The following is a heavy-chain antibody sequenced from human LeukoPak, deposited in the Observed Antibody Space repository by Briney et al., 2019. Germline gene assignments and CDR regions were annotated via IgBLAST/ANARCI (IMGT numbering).Heavy chain of an antibody. Sequence: GGSLRLSCAASGFTFSSYAMHWVRQAPGKGLEWVAVISYDGSNKYYADSVKGRFTISRDNSKNTLYLQMNSLRAEDTAVYYCARDPEYSSGWPYYFDYWGQGTLVTVSS. D-gene: IGHD6-19*01. CDR1: GFTFSSYA. CDR2: ISYDGSNK. V-gene: IGHV3-30-3*01. CDR3: ARDPEYSSGWPYYFDY. J-gene: IGHJ4*02.